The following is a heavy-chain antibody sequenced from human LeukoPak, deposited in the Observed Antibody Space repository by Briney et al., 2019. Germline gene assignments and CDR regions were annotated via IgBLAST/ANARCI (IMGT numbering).Heavy chain of an antibody. CDR3: AKGNYDILTGYFDY. J-gene: IGHJ4*02. CDR1: GFTFNNYA. V-gene: IGHV3-9*01. CDR2: ISWNSGSI. D-gene: IGHD3-9*01. Sequence: GGSLRLSCAASGFTFNNYAMSWVRQAPGKGLEWVSGISWNSGSIGYADSVKGRFTISRDNAKNSLYLQMNSLRAEDTALYYCAKGNYDILTGYFDYWGQGTLVTVSS.